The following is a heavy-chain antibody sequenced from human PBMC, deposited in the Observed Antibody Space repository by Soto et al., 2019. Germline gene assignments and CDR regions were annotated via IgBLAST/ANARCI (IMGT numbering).Heavy chain of an antibody. CDR2: ISYNGTNT. CDR1: VFTFSSYG. V-gene: IGHV3-30*18. CDR3: AKDKECVGTSCRFWAPGY. Sequence: QVQLVESGGGVVQPGRSLRLSCVGFVFTFSSYGIHWVRPAPGMGLERVSLISYNGTNTYYADSVKCRFTISRDNSKNTLYLQMNGLRDEDTAMCYCAKDKECVGTSCRFWAPGYWGQGTLVTV. J-gene: IGHJ4*02. D-gene: IGHD2-2*01.